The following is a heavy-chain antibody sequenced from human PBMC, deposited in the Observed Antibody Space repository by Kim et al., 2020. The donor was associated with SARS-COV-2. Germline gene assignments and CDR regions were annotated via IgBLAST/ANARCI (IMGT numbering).Heavy chain of an antibody. J-gene: IGHJ4*02. V-gene: IGHV4-34*01. CDR2: INHSGST. Sequence: SETLSLTCAVYGGSFSGYYWSWIRQPPGKGLEWIGEINHSGSTNYNPSLKSRVTISVDTSKNQFSLKLSSVTAADTAVYYCARRSTSCYFDYWGQGTLVTVSS. D-gene: IGHD2-2*01. CDR3: ARRSTSCYFDY. CDR1: GGSFSGYY.